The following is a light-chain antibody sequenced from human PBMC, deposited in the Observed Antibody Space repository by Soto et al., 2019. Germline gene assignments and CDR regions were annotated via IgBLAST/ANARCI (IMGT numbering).Light chain of an antibody. CDR3: QAWDSSTGV. V-gene: IGLV3-1*01. J-gene: IGLJ2*01. Sequence: SSELTQPPSVSVSPGQTASITCSGAKLGDKYACWYQQKPGQSPVLVIYQDSKRPSGIPERFSGSNSGNTATLTISETQAMDEADYYCQAWDSSTGVFGGGTKLTVL. CDR1: KLGDKY. CDR2: QDS.